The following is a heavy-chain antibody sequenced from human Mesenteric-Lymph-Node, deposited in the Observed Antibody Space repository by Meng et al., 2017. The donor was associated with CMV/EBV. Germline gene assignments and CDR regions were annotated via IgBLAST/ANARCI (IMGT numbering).Heavy chain of an antibody. CDR1: SYA. Sequence: SYASSWVRQAPGQGLEWMGRIIPILGIANYAQKFQGRVTITADKSTSTAYMELSSLRSEDTAVYYCARDGGAYCGGDCHDPEYFQHWGQGTLVTVSS. D-gene: IGHD2-21*02. CDR2: IIPILGIA. V-gene: IGHV1-69*04. J-gene: IGHJ1*01. CDR3: ARDGGAYCGGDCHDPEYFQH.